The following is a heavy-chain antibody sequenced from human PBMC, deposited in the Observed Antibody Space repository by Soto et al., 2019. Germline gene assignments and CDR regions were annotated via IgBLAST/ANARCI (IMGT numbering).Heavy chain of an antibody. CDR2: ISGSGGST. CDR1: GFTFSSYA. V-gene: IGHV3-23*01. D-gene: IGHD6-6*01. Sequence: PGGSLRLSCAASGFTFSSYAMSWVRQAPGKGLEWVSAISGSGGSTYYADSVKGRFTISRDNSKNTLYLQMNSLRAEDTAVYYCEISSSEYYSSYYMHVWGTGTTLTVSS. J-gene: IGHJ6*03. CDR3: EISSSEYYSSYYMHV.